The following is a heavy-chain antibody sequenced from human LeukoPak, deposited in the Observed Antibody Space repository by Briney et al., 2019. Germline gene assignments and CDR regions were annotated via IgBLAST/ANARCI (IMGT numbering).Heavy chain of an antibody. CDR1: GFTFSSYW. J-gene: IGHJ4*02. CDR3: ARDQGLFDY. CDR2: IKQEGSEK. Sequence: GGSLRLSCAASGFTFSSYWMSWVRQAPGKGLEGVANIKQEGSEKYYVDSVKGGLTISRDKAKKSLYVQMKSVRGEDTAVYCCARDQGLFDYWGQGTRVTVSS. V-gene: IGHV3-7*01.